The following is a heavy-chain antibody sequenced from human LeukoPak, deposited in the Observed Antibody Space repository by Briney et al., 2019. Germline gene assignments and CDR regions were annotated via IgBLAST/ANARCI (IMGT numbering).Heavy chain of an antibody. D-gene: IGHD4-17*01. CDR2: ISNSSSYI. CDR1: VFTLSSYS. V-gene: IGHV3-21*01. CDR3: AREADYGGYLFDY. J-gene: IGHJ4*02. Sequence: GGSLRLSCAHSVFTLSSYSMNWVRQAPPTGMEWASSISNSSSYIYYAESLKGRFTISRDNANNQLYLQRNSLSAEHPAVYCCAREADYGGYLFDYGGERTLVSVSS.